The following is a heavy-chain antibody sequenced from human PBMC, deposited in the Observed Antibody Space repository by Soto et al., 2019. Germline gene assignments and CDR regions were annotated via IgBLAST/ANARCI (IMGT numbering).Heavy chain of an antibody. CDR2: ISAYNGNT. CDR1: GYTFTSYG. V-gene: IGHV1-18*01. D-gene: IGHD4-17*01. J-gene: IGHJ6*02. CDR3: ARVPVTTVYYYYGMDV. Sequence: ASVKVSCKASGYTFTSYGISWVRQAPGQGLEWMGWISAYNGNTSYAQKLQGRVTMTTDTSTSTAYMELRSLRSDDTAVYYCARVPVTTVYYYYGMDVWGQGTTATVSS.